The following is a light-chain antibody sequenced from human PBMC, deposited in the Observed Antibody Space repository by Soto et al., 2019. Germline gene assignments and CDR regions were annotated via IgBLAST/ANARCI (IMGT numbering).Light chain of an antibody. CDR1: QNIGSW. V-gene: IGKV1-5*01. Sequence: DIKMTQSPSTLSASVRDRVAITCRATQNIGSWLAWYQQKPGKAPKLLIYDASTLESGIPSRFSGSGSGTEFTLTISGLQPDDFATYYCQQYDSYSWTFGQGTKVDVK. CDR3: QQYDSYSWT. CDR2: DAS. J-gene: IGKJ1*01.